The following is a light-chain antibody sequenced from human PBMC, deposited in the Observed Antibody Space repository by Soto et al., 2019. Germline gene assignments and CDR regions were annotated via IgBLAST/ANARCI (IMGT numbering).Light chain of an antibody. V-gene: IGKV1-33*01. CDR1: QDIRTY. CDR3: HQYDSLPPT. CDR2: DAS. Sequence: DIRMTQSPSSLSASVGDRVTLTCQASQDIRTYVNWYQQKPGKAPKLLIYDASILETGVPSRFSGSGSGTDYSLTIISLQPEDFATYYCHQYDSLPPTFGQGTRLEI. J-gene: IGKJ5*01.